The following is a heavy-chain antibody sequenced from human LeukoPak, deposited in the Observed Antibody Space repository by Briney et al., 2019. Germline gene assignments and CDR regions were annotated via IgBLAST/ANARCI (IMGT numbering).Heavy chain of an antibody. Sequence: GGSLRLSCAASGFTFSSYEMNWVRQAPGKGLEWVSYISSSGSTIYYADSVKGRFTISRDNAKNSLYLQMNSLRAEDTAVYYCAKEMYDFWSGYYKAPELFDYWGQGTLVTVSS. J-gene: IGHJ4*02. CDR3: AKEMYDFWSGYYKAPELFDY. CDR2: ISSSGSTI. D-gene: IGHD3-3*01. V-gene: IGHV3-48*03. CDR1: GFTFSSYE.